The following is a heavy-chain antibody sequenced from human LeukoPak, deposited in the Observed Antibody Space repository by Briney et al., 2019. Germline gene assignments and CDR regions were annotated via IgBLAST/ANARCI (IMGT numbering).Heavy chain of an antibody. Sequence: GGSLRLSCAASGLSFSNYDMHWVRQAPGKGLEWVALISNDGSNNNYADSVRGRFNISRDNSKNTLYLEVNSLRVEDTGVYYCAKEQWLINSFDNWGQGTLVTVSS. J-gene: IGHJ4*02. D-gene: IGHD6-19*01. V-gene: IGHV3-30*18. CDR1: GLSFSNYD. CDR2: ISNDGSNN. CDR3: AKEQWLINSFDN.